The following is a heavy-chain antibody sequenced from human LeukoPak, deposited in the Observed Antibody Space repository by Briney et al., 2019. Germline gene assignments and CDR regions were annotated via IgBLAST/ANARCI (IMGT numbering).Heavy chain of an antibody. CDR1: GGSISSSSYS. D-gene: IGHD6-19*01. CDR2: IYYSGST. CDR3: ARRVHSSGWYGFSYGMDV. J-gene: IGHJ6*02. V-gene: IGHV4-39*01. Sequence: TSETLSLTCTVSGGSISSSSYSWGWIRQPPGKGLEWIGSIYYSGSTYYNPSLKSRVTISVDTSKNQFSLKLSSVTAADTAVYYCARRVHSSGWYGFSYGMDVWGQGTTVTVSS.